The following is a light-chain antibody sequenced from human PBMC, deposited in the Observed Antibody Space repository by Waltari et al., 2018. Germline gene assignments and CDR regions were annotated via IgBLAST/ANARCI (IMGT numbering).Light chain of an antibody. V-gene: IGKV3-11*01. CDR3: KQRSNWPRT. Sequence: EEMATLSCKASQSVSSYLAWYQQKPGQAPRLLIYSASNRATGLPARFSGSGSGTDFTLTISSLEPEDFAVYYCKQRSNWPRTFGQGTKV. CDR2: SAS. J-gene: IGKJ1*01. CDR1: QSVSSY.